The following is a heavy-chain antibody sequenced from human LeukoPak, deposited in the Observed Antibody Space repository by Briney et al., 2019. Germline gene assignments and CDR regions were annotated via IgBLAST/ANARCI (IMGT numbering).Heavy chain of an antibody. D-gene: IGHD3-10*01. V-gene: IGHV4-30-2*01. CDR3: ARVGNTTMDTYYFDY. CDR1: GGSISSGGYS. J-gene: IGHJ4*02. CDR2: IYHTGSA. Sequence: SETLSLTCAVSGGSISSGGYSWTWIRQPPGKGLEWIGYIYHTGSAYYNPSLKSRVTISVDGSKNQFSLKLSSVTAADTAVYYCARVGNTTMDTYYFDYWGQGALVTVSS.